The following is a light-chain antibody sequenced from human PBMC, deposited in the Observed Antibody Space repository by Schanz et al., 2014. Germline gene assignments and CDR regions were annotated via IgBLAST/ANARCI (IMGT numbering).Light chain of an antibody. CDR1: QSVSSW. CDR3: QQYNSYSPWT. Sequence: DTQMIQSPSTLSASVGDRVTIACRASQSVSSWLAWYQQRPGKAPKLLIYLASTLDTGVPSRFSGSGSGTEFTLTIDSLQPDDFATYYCQQYNSYSPWTFGQGTKVEIK. V-gene: IGKV1-5*01. J-gene: IGKJ1*01. CDR2: LAS.